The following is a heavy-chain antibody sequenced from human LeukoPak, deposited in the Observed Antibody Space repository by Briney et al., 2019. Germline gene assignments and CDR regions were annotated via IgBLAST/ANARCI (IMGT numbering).Heavy chain of an antibody. Sequence: GASVKVSCKASGGTFSSYAISWVRQAPGQGLEWMGGIIPIFGTANYAQKFQGRVTITTDESTSTAYMELSSLRSEDTAVYYCARGRRIYDRGYFDYWGQGTLVTVSS. V-gene: IGHV1-69*05. CDR3: ARGRRIYDRGYFDY. D-gene: IGHD3-22*01. CDR1: GGTFSSYA. CDR2: IIPIFGTA. J-gene: IGHJ4*02.